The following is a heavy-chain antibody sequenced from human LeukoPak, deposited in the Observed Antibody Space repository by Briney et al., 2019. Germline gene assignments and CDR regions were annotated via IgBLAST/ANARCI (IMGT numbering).Heavy chain of an antibody. CDR2: MNPNSGNT. V-gene: IGHV1-8*01. CDR3: ARVGIVGATTEGEFDY. Sequence: ASVKASCKASGYTFTSYDINWVRQATGQGLEWMGWMNPNSGNTGYAQKFQGRVTMTRNTSISTAYMELSSLRSEDTAVYYCARVGIVGATTEGEFDYWGQGTLVTVSS. J-gene: IGHJ4*02. D-gene: IGHD1-26*01. CDR1: GYTFTSYD.